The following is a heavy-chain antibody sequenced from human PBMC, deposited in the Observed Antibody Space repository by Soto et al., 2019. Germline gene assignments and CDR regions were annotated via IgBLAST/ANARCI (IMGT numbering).Heavy chain of an antibody. Sequence: PSETLSLTCTVSGGSISGYYWSWIRQPPGKGLEWIGYMYNTGSTVYNPSFKSRVTISVDTSKNQFSLKLSSVTAADTAVYYCARLSRYYYDSSGYPYFDYWGQGTLVTVSS. D-gene: IGHD3-22*01. CDR2: MYNTGST. CDR1: GGSISGYY. CDR3: ARLSRYYYDSSGYPYFDY. V-gene: IGHV4-59*08. J-gene: IGHJ4*02.